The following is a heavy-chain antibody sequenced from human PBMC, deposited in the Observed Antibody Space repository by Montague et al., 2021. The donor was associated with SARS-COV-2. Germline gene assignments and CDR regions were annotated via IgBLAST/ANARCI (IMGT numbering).Heavy chain of an antibody. CDR2: IYYSGST. CDR1: GGSISSSSYY. D-gene: IGHD6-13*01. J-gene: IGHJ6*02. CDR3: ARVGRQQLVRLSGMDV. V-gene: IGHV4-39*07. Sequence: SETLSLTCTVSGGSISSSSYYWGWIRQPPGKGLEWIGSIYYSGSTYYNPSLKSRVTISVGTSKNQFSLKLSSVTVADTAVYYCARVGRQQLVRLSGMDVWGQGTTVTVSS.